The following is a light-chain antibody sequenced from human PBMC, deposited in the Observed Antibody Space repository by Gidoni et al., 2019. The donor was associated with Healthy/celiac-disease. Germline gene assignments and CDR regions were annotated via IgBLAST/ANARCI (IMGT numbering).Light chain of an antibody. J-gene: IGKJ1*01. Sequence: EIVLTQSPATLSLSPGEIATLSCRASQSVSSYLAWYQQKPGQAPRLLIYDASNRATGIPARFSGSGSGTAFTLTISSLEPEAFAVYYCQQRSTWPPWTFGQGTKVEI. V-gene: IGKV3-11*01. CDR1: QSVSSY. CDR2: DAS. CDR3: QQRSTWPPWT.